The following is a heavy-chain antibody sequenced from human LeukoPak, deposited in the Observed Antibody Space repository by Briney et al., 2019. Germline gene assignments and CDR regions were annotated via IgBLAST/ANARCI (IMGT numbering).Heavy chain of an antibody. J-gene: IGHJ3*02. Sequence: GGTLRLPCAASTFTCSSYAMSRVPQGPGMGLIRVSTPLVGGGRSYYKGYVDGRFTMSKDHPKNTLYLQRDSLRAEDTALYFCGKGGGRPLDDAFDIWGQGTGVTVSS. CDR1: TFTCSSYA. D-gene: IGHD1-1*01. CDR2: PLVGGGRS. V-gene: IGHV3-23*01. CDR3: GKGGGRPLDDAFDI.